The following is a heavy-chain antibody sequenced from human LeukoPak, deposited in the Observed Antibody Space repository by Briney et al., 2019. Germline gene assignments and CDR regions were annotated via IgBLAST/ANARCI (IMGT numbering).Heavy chain of an antibody. D-gene: IGHD3/OR15-3a*01. J-gene: IGHJ4*02. V-gene: IGHV3-15*01. Sequence: PGGSLRFSCAASGFTFNNAWMSWVRQAPGKGLEWVGRIKSKTDDETTDYAAPVKGRFTISRDDSKNTVYLQMNSLKTEDTAVYYCTAGTGLTDHDYWGQGTLVTVSS. CDR3: TAGTGLTDHDY. CDR1: GFTFNNAW. CDR2: IKSKTDDETT.